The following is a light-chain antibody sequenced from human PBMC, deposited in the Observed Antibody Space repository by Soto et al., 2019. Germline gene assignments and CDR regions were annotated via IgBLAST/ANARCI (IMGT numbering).Light chain of an antibody. V-gene: IGLV2-14*01. CDR3: SSYTGSNINTVV. J-gene: IGLJ2*01. Sequence: QSVLTQPASVSGSPGQSITISCTGTSSDIGKYNYVSWFQQHPAKAPKLIIFEVSTRPSGVSNRFSGSKSDNTASLTISGLQAEDEADYYCSSYTGSNINTVVFGGGTKLTVL. CDR2: EVS. CDR1: SSDIGKYNY.